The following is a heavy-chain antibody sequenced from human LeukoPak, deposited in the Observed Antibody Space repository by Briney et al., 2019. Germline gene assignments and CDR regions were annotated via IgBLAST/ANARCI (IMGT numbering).Heavy chain of an antibody. CDR1: GITLSNYA. CDR2: ISGSGGGT. Sequence: GGSLRLSCAVSGITLSNYAMSWVRQAPGKGLDWVAGISGSGGGTNNADSVKGRFTISRDNPKNTLYLQMNNLRADDTAVYFCAKRGVVIRVILVGFHKEAYYFDSWGQGALVTVSS. D-gene: IGHD3-22*01. V-gene: IGHV3-23*01. J-gene: IGHJ4*02. CDR3: AKRGVVIRVILVGFHKEAYYFDS.